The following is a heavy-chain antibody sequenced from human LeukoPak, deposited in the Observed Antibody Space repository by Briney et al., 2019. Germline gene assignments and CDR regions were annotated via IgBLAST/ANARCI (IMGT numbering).Heavy chain of an antibody. CDR2: ISGYNGDT. CDR3: ARSTDSSGFARNDY. V-gene: IGHV1-18*01. J-gene: IGHJ4*02. Sequence: VASVKVSCKASGYTFISYGITWARQAPGQGLEWLGWISGYNGDTKYAQKIEGRVTMTTDASTSTAYLEVRSLRSDDTAMYHCARSTDSSGFARNDYWGQGTLVTVSS. D-gene: IGHD3-22*01. CDR1: GYTFISYG.